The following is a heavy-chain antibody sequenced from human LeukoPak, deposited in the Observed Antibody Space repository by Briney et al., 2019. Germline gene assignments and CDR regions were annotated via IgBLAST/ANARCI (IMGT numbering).Heavy chain of an antibody. V-gene: IGHV3-11*01. J-gene: IGHJ6*03. CDR3: ARDPYSGGYGDYYYYYMDL. Sequence: GGSLRLSCAASGFTFSDYYMSWIRQAPGKGLEWGSYISSSGSTIYYADSVKGRFTISRDNAKNSLYLQMNSLRAEDTAVYYCARDPYSGGYGDYYYYYMDLWGQGTTVTISS. CDR1: GFTFSDYY. CDR2: ISSSGSTI. D-gene: IGHD1-26*01.